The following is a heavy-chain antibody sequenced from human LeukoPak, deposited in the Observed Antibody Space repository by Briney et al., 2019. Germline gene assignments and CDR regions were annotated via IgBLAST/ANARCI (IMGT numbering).Heavy chain of an antibody. D-gene: IGHD3-9*01. CDR2: ISAYNGNT. J-gene: IGHJ4*02. Sequence: GASVKVSCKASGYTFTSYGISWVRQAPGQGLEWMGWISAYNGNTNYAQKLQGRVTMTTDTSTSTAYMELRSLRSDDKAVYYCARADVLRYFDWLNPFDYWGQGTLVTVSS. CDR1: GYTFTSYG. CDR3: ARADVLRYFDWLNPFDY. V-gene: IGHV1-18*01.